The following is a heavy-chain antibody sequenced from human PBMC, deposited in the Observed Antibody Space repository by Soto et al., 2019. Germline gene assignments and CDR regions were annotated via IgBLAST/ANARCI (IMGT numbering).Heavy chain of an antibody. Sequence: SETLSLTCTVSGGSISSGDYYWSWIRQPPGKGLEWIGYIYYSGSTYYNPSLKSRVTISVDTSKNQFSLKLSSVTAADTAVYYCARGDYDSSGYHYGMDVWGQGTTVTVSS. CDR2: IYYSGST. CDR3: ARGDYDSSGYHYGMDV. J-gene: IGHJ6*02. CDR1: GGSISSGDYY. V-gene: IGHV4-30-4*01. D-gene: IGHD3-22*01.